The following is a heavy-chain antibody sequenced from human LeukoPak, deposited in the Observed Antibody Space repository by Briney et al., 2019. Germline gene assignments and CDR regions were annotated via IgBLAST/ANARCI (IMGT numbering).Heavy chain of an antibody. Sequence: PGGSLRLSCAASGFTFSIYEMNWVRQAPGKGLEWVSYISSSGSTIYYADSVKGRFTISRDNAKNTLYLQMNSLRAEDTAVYYCARVAAALGNYFDYWGQGTLVTVSS. D-gene: IGHD6-13*01. CDR2: ISSSGSTI. V-gene: IGHV3-48*03. J-gene: IGHJ4*02. CDR1: GFTFSIYE. CDR3: ARVAAALGNYFDY.